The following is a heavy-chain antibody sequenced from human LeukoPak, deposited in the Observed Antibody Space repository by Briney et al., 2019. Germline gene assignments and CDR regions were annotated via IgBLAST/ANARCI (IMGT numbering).Heavy chain of an antibody. J-gene: IGHJ5*02. CDR2: NYPRGGST. D-gene: IGHD3-10*01. CDR3: APMIRGVMGKS. CDR1: GYTFTSYY. V-gene: IGHV1-46*01. Sequence: ASVKVSFKASGYTFTSYYMHWVRQPPGQGREWRGINYPRGGSTSYAQKFQDRVTMTRDTYTSTVYMELSSLRSEDTAVYYCAPMIRGVMGKSWGQGRLVAVSS.